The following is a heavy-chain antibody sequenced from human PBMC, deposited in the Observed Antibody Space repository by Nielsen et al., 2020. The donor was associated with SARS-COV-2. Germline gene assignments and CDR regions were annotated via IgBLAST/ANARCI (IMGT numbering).Heavy chain of an antibody. CDR3: VSSGWEYYYYYGMDV. V-gene: IGHV3-11*04. CDR1: GFTFSDYY. CDR2: ISSSGSTI. D-gene: IGHD6-19*01. Sequence: GESLKISCAASGFTFSDYYMSWIRQAPGKGLEWVSYISSSGSTIYYADSVKGRFTISRDNAKNSLYLQMNSLRAEDTAVYYCVSSGWEYYYYYGMDVWGQGTTVTVSS. J-gene: IGHJ6*02.